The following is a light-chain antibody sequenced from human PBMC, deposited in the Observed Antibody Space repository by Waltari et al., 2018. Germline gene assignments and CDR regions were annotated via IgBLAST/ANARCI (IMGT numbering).Light chain of an antibody. V-gene: IGLV1-40*01. J-gene: IGLJ3*02. Sequence: QSVLTQPPSVSGAPGQRVTISCTGSGSNIGAGYDVHWYQQLPRAAPKLLIYGSTSRPLGVPARFCGSTSGTSASLAIIGLQAEDEADYYCQSYDTSLSVVFGGGTKLTVL. CDR2: GST. CDR1: GSNIGAGYD. CDR3: QSYDTSLSVV.